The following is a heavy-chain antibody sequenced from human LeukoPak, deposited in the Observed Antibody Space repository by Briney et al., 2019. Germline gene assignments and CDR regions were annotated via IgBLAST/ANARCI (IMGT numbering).Heavy chain of an antibody. D-gene: IGHD6-6*01. Sequence: PGGSLRLSCATSGFTFSSYWMNWVRQSPGKGLEWVANIKQDGSEKYYVDSMKGRFTISRDNAKNSLFLQMNSLRAEDTAVYYCARDKSYTSSADYWGQGTLVTVSS. V-gene: IGHV3-7*01. CDR1: GFTFSSYW. CDR3: ARDKSYTSSADY. CDR2: IKQDGSEK. J-gene: IGHJ4*02.